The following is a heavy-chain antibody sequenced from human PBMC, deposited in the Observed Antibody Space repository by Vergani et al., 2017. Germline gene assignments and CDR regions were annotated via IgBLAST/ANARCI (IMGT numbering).Heavy chain of an antibody. D-gene: IGHD2-2*01. CDR2: INPISGGT. J-gene: IGHJ4*02. V-gene: IGHV1-2*02. CDR3: ARVGTSSNRDYFDY. CDR1: GYTFTDYF. Sequence: QVQLVQSGAEVKKPGASVKVSCKASGYTFTDYFMHWVRQAPGQGLEWMGWINPISGGTNYAQKFQGRVTMTRDTSISTAYMELSNLRSDDTAVYYCARVGTSSNRDYFDYWGQESLVTVSS.